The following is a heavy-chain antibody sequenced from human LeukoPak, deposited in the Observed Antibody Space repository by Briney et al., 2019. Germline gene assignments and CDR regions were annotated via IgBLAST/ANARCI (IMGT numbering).Heavy chain of an antibody. CDR1: GGTFSSYA. D-gene: IGHD3-22*01. J-gene: IGHJ3*02. CDR3: ARDSAALIVVATDDAFDI. Sequence: APVKVSCKASGGTFSSYAISWVRQAPGQGLEWMGRIIPIFGTANYAQKFQGRVTITTDESTSTAYMELSSLRSEDTAVYYCARDSAALIVVATDDAFDIWGQGTMVTVSS. V-gene: IGHV1-69*05. CDR2: IIPIFGTA.